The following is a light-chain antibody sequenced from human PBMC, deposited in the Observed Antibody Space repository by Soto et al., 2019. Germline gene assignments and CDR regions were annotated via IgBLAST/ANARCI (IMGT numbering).Light chain of an antibody. J-gene: IGLJ1*01. CDR3: AAWDDSLNGYV. CDR1: SSNIGSNT. V-gene: IGLV1-44*01. CDR2: SNN. Sequence: QCVLTKPASASGTPGRRVTISCSGSSSNIGSNTVNWYQQLPGTAPKLLIYSNNQRPSGVPDRFSGSKSGTSASLAISGLQSEDEADYYCAAWDDSLNGYVFGTGTKVTVL.